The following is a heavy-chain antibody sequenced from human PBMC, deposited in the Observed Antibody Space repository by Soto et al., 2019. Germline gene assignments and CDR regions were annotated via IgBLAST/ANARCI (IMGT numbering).Heavy chain of an antibody. CDR3: ARHGFEDVELRYFDWLSKHWFDP. V-gene: IGHV4-39*01. CDR2: IYYSGST. Sequence: SETLSLTCTVSGGSISSSSYYWGWIRQPPGKGLEWIGSIYYSGSTYYNPSLKSRVTISVDTSKNQFSLKLGSVTAADTAVYYCARHGFEDVELRYFDWLSKHWFDPWGQGTLVTVSS. D-gene: IGHD3-9*01. J-gene: IGHJ5*02. CDR1: GGSISSSSYY.